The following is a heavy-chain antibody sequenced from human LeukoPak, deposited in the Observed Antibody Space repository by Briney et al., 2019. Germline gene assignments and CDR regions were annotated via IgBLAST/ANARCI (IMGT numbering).Heavy chain of an antibody. CDR2: FDPEDGET. CDR3: ATEVGYFDY. CDR1: GYTLTVLY. Sequence: ASVKVTCKVSGYTLTVLYMHWVRQAPGKGLEWMGGFDPEDGETIYAQKIQGRVTMTEDTSTDTAYMELSSLRSEDTAVYYCATEVGYFDYWGQGTLVTVSS. J-gene: IGHJ4*02. V-gene: IGHV1-24*01.